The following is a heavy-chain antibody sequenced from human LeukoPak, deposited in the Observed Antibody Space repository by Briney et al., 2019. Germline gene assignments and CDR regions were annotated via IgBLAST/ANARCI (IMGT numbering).Heavy chain of an antibody. CDR3: ARGRDGHNHWTFSY. D-gene: IGHD5-24*01. Sequence: PSETLSLTCSVSGGSISNYYWSWLRQAPGKGLEWIGYIEYNGNTNYNPSLKTRVTISVDTSNNQFSLKLSSVTAADTAVYYCARGRDGHNHWTFSYWGQGTLVTVSS. V-gene: IGHV4-59*01. CDR2: IEYNGNT. CDR1: GGSISNYY. J-gene: IGHJ4*02.